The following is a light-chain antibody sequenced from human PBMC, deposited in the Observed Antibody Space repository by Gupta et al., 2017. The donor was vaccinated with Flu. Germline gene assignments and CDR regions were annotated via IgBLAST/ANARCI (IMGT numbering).Light chain of an antibody. CDR1: QSINRW. J-gene: IGKJ2*01. CDR3: QQYNSYSYT. V-gene: IGKV1-5*03. Sequence: DIQMTQSPPTLPASVGDRVTITCRASQSINRWLDWYQQKTGEAPKLLIYDAAILETGVPSRFSGSGSGTQFTLTISSLQPDDFATYYCQQYNSYSYTFGQGTKLEIK. CDR2: DAA.